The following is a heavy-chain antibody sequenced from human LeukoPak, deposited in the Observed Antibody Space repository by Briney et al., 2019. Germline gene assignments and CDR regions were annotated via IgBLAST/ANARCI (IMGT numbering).Heavy chain of an antibody. V-gene: IGHV1-2*02. CDR1: GYTFTGYY. Sequence: GASVKVSCKASGYTFTGYYMHWVRQAPGQGLEWMGWINPNSGGTNYEQKFQGRVTMTRDTSISTAYMELSRLRSDDTAVYYCARGHTHSSGWYTVDYWGQGTLVTVSS. CDR3: ARGHTHSSGWYTVDY. CDR2: INPNSGGT. J-gene: IGHJ4*02. D-gene: IGHD6-19*01.